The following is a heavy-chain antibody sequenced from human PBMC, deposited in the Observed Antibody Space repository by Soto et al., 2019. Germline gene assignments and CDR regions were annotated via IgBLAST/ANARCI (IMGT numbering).Heavy chain of an antibody. CDR3: AKVLPATGIEGGGDAFDM. CDR1: GFTFRSFV. D-gene: IGHD1-26*01. Sequence: PGGSLRLSCAASGFTFRSFVMHWIREAPCKGLEWVALISYDGTNKYYADSVRGRFTISRDNSKNTLYLEMNTLRVEDTAVYYCAKVLPATGIEGGGDAFDMWGHGTLVTV. V-gene: IGHV3-30*18. J-gene: IGHJ3*02. CDR2: ISYDGTNK.